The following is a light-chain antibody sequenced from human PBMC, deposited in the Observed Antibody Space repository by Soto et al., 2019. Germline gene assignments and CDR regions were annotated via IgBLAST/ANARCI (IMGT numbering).Light chain of an antibody. CDR1: QSISSW. J-gene: IGKJ1*01. V-gene: IGKV1-5*01. CDR2: DAS. Sequence: DIQVTQSPSTLSASVGDRVTITCRASQSISSWLAWYQQIPGKAPKLLIYDASNLESGVPSRFSGSGSGTEFTLTISSLQPEDFAVYYCQQYENYWTFGQGSKVDI. CDR3: QQYENYWT.